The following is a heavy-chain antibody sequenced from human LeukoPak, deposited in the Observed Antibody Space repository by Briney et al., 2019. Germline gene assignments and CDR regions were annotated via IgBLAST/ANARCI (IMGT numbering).Heavy chain of an antibody. D-gene: IGHD3-22*01. V-gene: IGHV1-46*01. CDR2: INPSGGST. Sequence: ASVKVSCKASGYSFTRYYMHWVRQAPGQGLEWMGIINPSGGSTSNAQKFQGRVTMTGDMSTTTLYMELSSLRSEDTAVYYCARGHVSRRYYDSSDYLDWFDPWGQGTLVTVSS. CDR1: GYSFTRYY. CDR3: ARGHVSRRYYDSSDYLDWFDP. J-gene: IGHJ5*02.